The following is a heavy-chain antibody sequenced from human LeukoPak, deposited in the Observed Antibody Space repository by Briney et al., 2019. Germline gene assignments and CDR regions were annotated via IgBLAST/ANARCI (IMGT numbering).Heavy chain of an antibody. J-gene: IGHJ4*02. CDR2: IKQDGSET. CDR3: TSVIWNSGWQHY. Sequence: GGSLRLPCATSGFMFNTYWMTWVRQAPGKGLEWVANIKQDGSETYYVDSVTGRFTISRDNTKKSLYLQMDSLRAEDTAFYCTSVIWNSGWQHYWGQGTLVTVSS. V-gene: IGHV3-7*01. CDR1: GFMFNTYW. D-gene: IGHD6-19*01.